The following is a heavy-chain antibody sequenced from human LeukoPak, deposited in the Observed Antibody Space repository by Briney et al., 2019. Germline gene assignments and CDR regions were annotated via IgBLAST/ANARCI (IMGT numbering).Heavy chain of an antibody. J-gene: IGHJ4*02. Sequence: GGSLRLSCVASGFTFSAYGLSWVRQSPGQGLEGVSGISANGSITFYARSVKGRFTISRDNARNSLYLQMNSLRGDDTAVYYCATWAGTATGFSGPFDYWSQGTPVTVSS. CDR2: ISANGSIT. D-gene: IGHD6-13*01. CDR3: ATWAGTATGFSGPFDY. V-gene: IGHV3-23*01. CDR1: GFTFSAYG.